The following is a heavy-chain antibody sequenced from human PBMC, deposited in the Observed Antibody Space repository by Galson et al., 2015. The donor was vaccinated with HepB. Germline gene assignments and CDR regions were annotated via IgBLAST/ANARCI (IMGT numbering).Heavy chain of an antibody. CDR2: IYYTGKT. CDR3: VRRVNTAMIS. D-gene: IGHD5-18*01. J-gene: IGHJ5*02. V-gene: IGHV4-39*01. CDR1: GGSIRSSSDY. Sequence: LSLTCSVSGGSIRSSSDYWDWIRQSPGKGLEWIGSIYYTGKTFYNPSLKSRVAISLDTSKNQFSLRVNSVTAADTAVFYCVRRVNTAMISWGQGTPVTVSS.